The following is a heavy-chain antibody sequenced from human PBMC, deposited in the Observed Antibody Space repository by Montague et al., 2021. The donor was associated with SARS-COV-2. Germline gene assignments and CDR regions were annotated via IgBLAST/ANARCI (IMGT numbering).Heavy chain of an antibody. V-gene: IGHV6-1*01. CDR1: GDSVAKNRGR. Sequence: CAISGDSVAKNRGRSDEHTPDLQTHLQCLGSLHYKKKKYNDYAVSVRGRVTINPDTSKNQFSLQLNSVAPEDTDIYYCTSGREGNYNVMDVWGQGNTVTV. CDR2: LHYKKKKYN. D-gene: IGHD1-1*01. J-gene: IGHJ6*02. CDR3: TSGREGNYNVMDV.